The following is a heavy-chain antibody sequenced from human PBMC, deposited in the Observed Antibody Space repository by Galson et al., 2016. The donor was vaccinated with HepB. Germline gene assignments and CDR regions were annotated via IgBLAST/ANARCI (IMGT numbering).Heavy chain of an antibody. V-gene: IGHV3-48*03. Sequence: SLRLSCAVSGFPLSSYDMNWVRQAPGKGLEWNSYMSSGGDNNSYADAVKGRFTISRDSAKNTLYLQMNGLRVEDTAVYYCSRALRESEFWSGYYSYHYHGMDVWGLGTTVTVAS. CDR2: MSSGGDNN. CDR3: SRALRESEFWSGYYSYHYHGMDV. CDR1: GFPLSSYD. D-gene: IGHD3-3*01. J-gene: IGHJ6*02.